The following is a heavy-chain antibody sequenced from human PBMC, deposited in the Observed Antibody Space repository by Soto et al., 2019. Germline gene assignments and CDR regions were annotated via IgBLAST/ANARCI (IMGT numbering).Heavy chain of an antibody. V-gene: IGHV3-7*01. Sequence: EVQLVESGGGLVQPGGSLRLSCAASGFTFSSYWMSWVRQAPGKGLEWVANIKQDGSEKYYVDSVKGRFTISRDNAKNSLYLQMNSLRAEDTAVYYCARGVPSMTTLGPFDYWGQGTLVTVSS. CDR2: IKQDGSEK. D-gene: IGHD3-16*01. CDR1: GFTFSSYW. J-gene: IGHJ4*02. CDR3: ARGVPSMTTLGPFDY.